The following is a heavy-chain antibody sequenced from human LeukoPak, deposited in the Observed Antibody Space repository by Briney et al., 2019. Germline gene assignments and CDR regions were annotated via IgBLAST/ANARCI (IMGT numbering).Heavy chain of an antibody. V-gene: IGHV1-2*02. Sequence: WASVKVSCKASGYTCTGYYMHWVRQAPGQGLEWMGWINPNSGGTNYAQKCQGRVNMTRDTSISTAYMELSRLRSDDTAVYYCARETCSGGSCYSWYRTNPYGMDVWGQGTTVTVSS. J-gene: IGHJ6*02. CDR3: ARETCSGGSCYSWYRTNPYGMDV. D-gene: IGHD2-15*01. CDR2: INPNSGGT. CDR1: GYTCTGYY.